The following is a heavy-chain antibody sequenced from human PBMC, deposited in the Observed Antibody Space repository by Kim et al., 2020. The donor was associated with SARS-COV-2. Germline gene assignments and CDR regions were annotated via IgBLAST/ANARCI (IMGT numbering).Heavy chain of an antibody. CDR2: ISGSGGST. J-gene: IGHJ4*02. CDR3: AKVYRDRLRVRAGYYFDY. CDR1: GFTFSSYA. D-gene: IGHD3-9*01. V-gene: IGHV3-23*01. Sequence: GGSLRLSCAASGFTFSSYAMSWVRQAPGKGLEWVSAISGSGGSTYYADSVKGRFTISRDNSKNTLYLQMNSLRAEDTAVYYCAKVYRDRLRVRAGYYFDYWGQGTLVTVSS.